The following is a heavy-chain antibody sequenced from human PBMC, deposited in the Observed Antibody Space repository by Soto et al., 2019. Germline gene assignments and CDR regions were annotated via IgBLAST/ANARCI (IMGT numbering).Heavy chain of an antibody. Sequence: SETLSLTCSVSGASIGSGGYSWNWIRQAPGKGLEWIGFIYHSGTTYYNPSLESRVTISVDRSKNQFSLNLTSVTAADTAVYYCARGAQLLFAWLDPWGQGTLVTVSP. CDR2: IYHSGTT. J-gene: IGHJ5*02. CDR1: GASIGSGGYS. CDR3: ARGAQLLFAWLDP. V-gene: IGHV4-30-2*01. D-gene: IGHD3-10*01.